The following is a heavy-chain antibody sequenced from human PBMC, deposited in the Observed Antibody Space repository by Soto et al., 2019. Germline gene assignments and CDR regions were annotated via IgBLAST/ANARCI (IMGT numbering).Heavy chain of an antibody. V-gene: IGHV3-23*01. CDR3: ANGVSPYTPLALFDY. CDR2: ISGSDGWT. Sequence: GGTRRLSGAACGCTFSSYAMSWVLQAPGKGLGWFSTISGSDGWTYSTDSVRGRFTISRDSGRSSRYLQMNNLRAEDTAGHSCANGVSPYTPLALFDYWGRRTMVTVSS. D-gene: IGHD5-18*01. J-gene: IGHJ4*02. CDR1: GCTFSSYA.